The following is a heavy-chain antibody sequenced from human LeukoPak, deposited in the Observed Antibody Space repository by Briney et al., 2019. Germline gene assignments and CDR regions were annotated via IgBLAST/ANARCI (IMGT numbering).Heavy chain of an antibody. J-gene: IGHJ4*02. D-gene: IGHD3-22*01. CDR1: GGSFSGFY. CDR2: INPSGNT. CDR3: VRRTYYYDDTARARED. Sequence: SETLSLTCAVYGGSFSGFYWKWIRRSTGKGLECIGEINPSGNTDYNPSLKSRVTISVDTSKNHLSLKLKSVTAADTAVYYCVRRTYYYDDTARAREDWGQGTLVTVSS. V-gene: IGHV4-34*01.